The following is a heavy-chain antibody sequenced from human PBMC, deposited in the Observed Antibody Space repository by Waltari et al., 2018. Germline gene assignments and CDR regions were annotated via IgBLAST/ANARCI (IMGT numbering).Heavy chain of an antibody. J-gene: IGHJ6*02. CDR2: IKQDGSEK. CDR3: ARVGATDLPYFYGMDV. CDR1: GITFGAYW. V-gene: IGHV3-7*01. Sequence: EMQLLESGGDLVQPGGSLRLSCGASGITFGAYWMTWVRQGPGKGLGWVDKIKQDGSEKNYMDSVKGRFTISRDNAKKSLYLEMHNRRVEDTAVYYCARVGATDLPYFYGMDVWGQGTTVTVSS. D-gene: IGHD1-26*01.